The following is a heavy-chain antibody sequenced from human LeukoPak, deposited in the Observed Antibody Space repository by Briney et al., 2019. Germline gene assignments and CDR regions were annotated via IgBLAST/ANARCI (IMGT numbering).Heavy chain of an antibody. CDR2: ISAYNGNT. V-gene: IGHV1-18*04. CDR3: ARDFEASPVGLFDY. D-gene: IGHD2-2*01. Sequence: GASVTVSRKGSGYTLTSNGYSWVRQPLGKGLEWMGWISAYNGNTNYAQKLQGRVTMTTDTSTSTAYMELRSLRSDDTAVYYCARDFEASPVGLFDYWGQGTLVTVSS. J-gene: IGHJ4*02. CDR1: GYTLTSNG.